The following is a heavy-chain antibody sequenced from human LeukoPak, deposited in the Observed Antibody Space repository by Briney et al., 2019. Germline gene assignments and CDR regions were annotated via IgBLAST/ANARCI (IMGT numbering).Heavy chain of an antibody. CDR1: GGSISSHY. D-gene: IGHD2-2*01. CDR2: IYYSGST. J-gene: IGHJ5*02. Sequence: SETLSLTCTVSGGSISSHYWRWVRQPPGKGLEWVGDIYYSGSTNYNPSLKSRVTISVDTSKNQFSLKLGSVTAADTAVYYCARGIVVPAARFDPWGQGTLVTVSS. CDR3: ARGIVVPAARFDP. V-gene: IGHV4-59*11.